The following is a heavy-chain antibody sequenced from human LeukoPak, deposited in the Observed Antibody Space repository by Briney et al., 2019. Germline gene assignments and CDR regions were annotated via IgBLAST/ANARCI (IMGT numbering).Heavy chain of an antibody. D-gene: IGHD1-26*01. V-gene: IGHV3-74*01. Sequence: GGSLRLSCAASGFTFRSYWIHWVRQTPGKGLVWVSRINSDGSITDYADSVKGRFTISRDNSKNTLYLHMNSLRAEDTAVYYCATADSGSYYSGFDYWGQGTLVTVSS. CDR2: INSDGSIT. J-gene: IGHJ4*02. CDR3: ATADSGSYYSGFDY. CDR1: GFTFRSYW.